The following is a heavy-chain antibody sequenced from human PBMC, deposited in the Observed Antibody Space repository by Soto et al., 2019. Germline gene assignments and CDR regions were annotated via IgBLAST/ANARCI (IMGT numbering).Heavy chain of an antibody. CDR1: GGPISSGDYY. V-gene: IGHV4-30-4*01. CDR2: ISYSGST. Sequence: LSLTCSVSGGPISSGDYYWTWIRQPPGKGLEWIGYISYSGSTFYSPSLKRRVTISVDRSKNQFSLRLSSVTAADTAVYYCARGQAAAPAMDVWGQGTTVTVSS. D-gene: IGHD6-13*01. CDR3: ARGQAAAPAMDV. J-gene: IGHJ6*02.